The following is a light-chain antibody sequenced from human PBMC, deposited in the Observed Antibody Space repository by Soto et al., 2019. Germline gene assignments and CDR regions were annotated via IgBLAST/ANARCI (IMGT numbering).Light chain of an antibody. CDR3: AAWDDSLRGLE. J-gene: IGLJ2*01. Sequence: QSVLTQPPPASGTPGQMVTISGSGSSSNIGSNTVNWYQQLPGMAPKLLIYNNSQRPSGVPDRFSGSKSGTSASLAVSGLQSEDEADYYCAAWDDSLRGLEFGGGTKLTVL. V-gene: IGLV1-44*01. CDR1: SSNIGSNT. CDR2: NNS.